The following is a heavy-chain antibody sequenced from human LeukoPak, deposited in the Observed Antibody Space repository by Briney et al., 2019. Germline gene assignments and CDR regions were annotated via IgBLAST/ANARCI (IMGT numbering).Heavy chain of an antibody. J-gene: IGHJ4*02. CDR2: IYYDGTT. D-gene: IGHD6-19*01. V-gene: IGHV4-39*07. Sequence: SETLSLTCTISGGSMSVGRSYWGWVRQPPGKGLEWIASIYYDGTTYYYPPLKSRVTISMDSSKNHFSLEVKSVTAADTAMYYCGTGGGIAVSHVWGQGIMVAVST. CDR1: GGSMSVGRSY. CDR3: GTGGGIAVSHV.